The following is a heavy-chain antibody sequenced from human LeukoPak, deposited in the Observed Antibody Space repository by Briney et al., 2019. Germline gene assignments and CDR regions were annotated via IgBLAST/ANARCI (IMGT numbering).Heavy chain of an antibody. CDR1: GFTFSSYW. CDR2: MKQDGSEK. V-gene: IGHV3-7*01. D-gene: IGHD3-22*01. J-gene: IGHJ4*02. CDR3: ARERQGYYDSSGYLDY. Sequence: GGSLRLSCAASGFTFSSYWMSWVRQAPGKGPEWVANMKQDGSEKYYVDSVEGRFTISRDNAKNSLYLQMNSLRAEDTAVYYCARERQGYYDSSGYLDYWGQGTLVTVSS.